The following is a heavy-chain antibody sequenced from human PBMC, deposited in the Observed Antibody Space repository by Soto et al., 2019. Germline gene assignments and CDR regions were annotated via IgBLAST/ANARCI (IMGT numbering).Heavy chain of an antibody. CDR3: AKGGDSSGWYDYYFDY. CDR2: ISGSGGST. D-gene: IGHD6-19*01. J-gene: IGHJ4*02. Sequence: PGGSLRLSCAASGFTFSSYAMSWVRQAPGKGLEWVSAISGSGGSTYYADSVKGRFTISRDNSKNTLYLQMNSLRAEDTAVYYCAKGGDSSGWYDYYFDYWGQGTLVTVSS. V-gene: IGHV3-23*01. CDR1: GFTFSSYA.